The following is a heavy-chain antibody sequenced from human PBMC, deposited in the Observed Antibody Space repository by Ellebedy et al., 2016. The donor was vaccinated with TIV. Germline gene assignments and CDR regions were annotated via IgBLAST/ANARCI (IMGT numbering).Heavy chain of an antibody. V-gene: IGHV3-48*01. CDR1: GFTFSSYS. J-gene: IGHJ4*02. CDR2: IRSSSSTI. D-gene: IGHD6-19*01. Sequence: GESLKISCAASGFTFSSYSMNWVRQVPGKGLEWVSYIRSSSSTIYYADSVKGRFTISRDNAKNSLYLQMNSLRAEDTAVYYCARLYSSGWLQGAHPDYWGQGTLVTVSS. CDR3: ARLYSSGWLQGAHPDY.